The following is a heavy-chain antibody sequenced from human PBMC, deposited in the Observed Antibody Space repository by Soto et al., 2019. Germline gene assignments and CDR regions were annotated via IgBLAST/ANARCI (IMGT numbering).Heavy chain of an antibody. CDR1: GFTFSSYA. Sequence: EVQLLESGGGLVQPGGSLRLSCAASGFTFSSYAMSWVRQAPGKGLEWVSSISTSGGSTYYADSVKGRFTISRDNSNNTLYLQMNSLRAEDTAVYYCSLSARYYGMDVWGLGTTVTVYS. J-gene: IGHJ6*02. CDR3: SLSARYYGMDV. CDR2: ISTSGGST. V-gene: IGHV3-23*01.